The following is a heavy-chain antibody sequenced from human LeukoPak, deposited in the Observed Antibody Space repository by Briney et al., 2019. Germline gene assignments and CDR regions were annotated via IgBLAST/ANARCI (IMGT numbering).Heavy chain of an antibody. V-gene: IGHV1-2*02. J-gene: IGHJ4*02. CDR3: ARDGTMSTRAPGGVPDY. Sequence: GASVRASCKASGYTFTDYYMHWVRQAPGQGLEWMGWINPNSGDTYYAPKFQGRVTMTRDTSISTAYMELSRLRSDDTAVYYCARDGTMSTRAPGGVPDYRGQGTLVTVSS. D-gene: IGHD3-10*02. CDR1: GYTFTDYY. CDR2: INPNSGDT.